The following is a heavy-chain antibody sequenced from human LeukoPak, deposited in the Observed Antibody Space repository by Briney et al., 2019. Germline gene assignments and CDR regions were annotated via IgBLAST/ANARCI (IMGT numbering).Heavy chain of an antibody. CDR1: GLTFSSYA. V-gene: IGHV3-23*01. CDR2: ISGSGGGT. J-gene: IGHJ4*02. D-gene: IGHD3-10*01. CDR3: AKTPDYYVSGSSSYIDC. Sequence: GGSLRLSCAASGLTFSSYAMSWVRQAPGKGLEWISAISGSGGGTYYANSVKGQFTISRDNSRDTLYLQMNSLRAEDAALYFCAKTPDYYVSGSSSYIDCWGQGTLVSVSS.